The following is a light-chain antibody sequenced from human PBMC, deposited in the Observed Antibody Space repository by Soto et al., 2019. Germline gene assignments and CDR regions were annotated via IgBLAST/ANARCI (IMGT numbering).Light chain of an antibody. Sequence: QSALTQPASVSGSPGQSITISCTGTSSDVGSYNLVSWYQQHPGKAPKLMIYEVSKLPSGVSNRFSGSKSGNTASLSISGLQAEDEADYYCCSYAGSSTFEVFGTGTKLTVL. CDR1: SSDVGSYNL. CDR3: CSYAGSSTFEV. J-gene: IGLJ1*01. CDR2: EVS. V-gene: IGLV2-23*02.